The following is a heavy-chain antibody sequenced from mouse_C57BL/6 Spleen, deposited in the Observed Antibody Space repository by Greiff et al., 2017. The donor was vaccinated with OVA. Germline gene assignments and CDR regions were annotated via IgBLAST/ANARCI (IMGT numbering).Heavy chain of an antibody. CDR2: ISSGGDYI. CDR3: TRAYDFSYWYFDV. CDR1: GFTFSSYA. D-gene: IGHD2-4*01. V-gene: IGHV5-9-1*02. Sequence: EVQLVESGAGLVKPGGSLKLSCAASGFTFSSYAMSWVRQTPEKRLEWVAYISSGGDYIYYADTVKGRFTISRDNARNTLYLQMSSLKSEDTAMYYCTRAYDFSYWYFDVWGTGTTVTVSS. J-gene: IGHJ1*03.